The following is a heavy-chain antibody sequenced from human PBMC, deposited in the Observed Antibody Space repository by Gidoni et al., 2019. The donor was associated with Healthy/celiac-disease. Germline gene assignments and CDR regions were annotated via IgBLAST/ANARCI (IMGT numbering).Heavy chain of an antibody. J-gene: IGHJ3*02. V-gene: IGHV5-51*01. D-gene: IGHD2-15*01. CDR3: ARRGTVVTGSNWRDAFDI. Sequence: EVQLVQSGAEVKKPGESLKLSCKGSGYSFTSYWIGWVRQMPGKGLEWIGIIYPGDSDTRYSPSFQGQVTISADKSISTAYLQWSSLKASDTAMYYCARRGTVVTGSNWRDAFDIWGQGTMVTVSS. CDR1: GYSFTSYW. CDR2: IYPGDSDT.